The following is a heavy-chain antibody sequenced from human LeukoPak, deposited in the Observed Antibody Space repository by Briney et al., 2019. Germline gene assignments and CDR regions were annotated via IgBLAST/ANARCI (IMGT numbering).Heavy chain of an antibody. CDR2: IYPGDSDI. J-gene: IGHJ4*02. CDR1: GYSFTSHW. Sequence: GESLKISCKGSGYSFTSHWIGWVRQMPGKGLEWMGIIYPGDSDIRYSPSFQGQVTISADKSISIVHLQWSSLKASDTAMYYCARQKGFGELRVDYWGQGTLVTVSS. D-gene: IGHD3-10*01. CDR3: ARQKGFGELRVDY. V-gene: IGHV5-51*01.